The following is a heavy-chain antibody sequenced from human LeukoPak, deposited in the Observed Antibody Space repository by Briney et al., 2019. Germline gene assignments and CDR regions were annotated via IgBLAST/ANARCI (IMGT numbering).Heavy chain of an antibody. Sequence: PSETLSLTCIVSGGSISSYYWSWIRQPPGKGLEWIGYIYYSGSTNYNPSLKSRVTISVDTSKNQFSLKLSSVTAADTAVYYCARRSSSWSAYFDYWGQGTLVTVSS. CDR1: GGSISSYY. J-gene: IGHJ4*02. V-gene: IGHV4-59*08. CDR2: IYYSGST. CDR3: ARRSSSWSAYFDY. D-gene: IGHD6-13*01.